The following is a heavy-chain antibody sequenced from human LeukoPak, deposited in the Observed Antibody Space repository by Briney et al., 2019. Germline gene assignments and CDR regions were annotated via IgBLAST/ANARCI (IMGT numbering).Heavy chain of an antibody. Sequence: SETLSLTCSVSGGSISSGGYYWRWLRQHPGKGLEWIGYIYYSGSTYYNPSLKSRVTISVDTSRDQFSLKLSSVTAADTAVYYCARDHMVRQPLWGQGTLVTVSS. D-gene: IGHD3-10*01. J-gene: IGHJ4*02. CDR3: ARDHMVRQPL. CDR2: IYYSGST. CDR1: GGSISSGGYY. V-gene: IGHV4-31*03.